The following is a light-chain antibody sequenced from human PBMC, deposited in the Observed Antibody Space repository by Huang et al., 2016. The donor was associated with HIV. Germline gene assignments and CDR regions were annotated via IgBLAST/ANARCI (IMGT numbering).Light chain of an antibody. CDR1: QDIKNH. Sequence: DIQMTQSPFSLSASVGDRVTITCRASQDIKNHLSWVQQRPGKAPKSLIYAATSWHNGDPSKFSGSGYGTDITLTITSLQTEDFETYYCQQYDNYPLTFGGGTEVGIK. J-gene: IGKJ4*01. CDR2: AAT. V-gene: IGKV1-16*02. CDR3: QQYDNYPLT.